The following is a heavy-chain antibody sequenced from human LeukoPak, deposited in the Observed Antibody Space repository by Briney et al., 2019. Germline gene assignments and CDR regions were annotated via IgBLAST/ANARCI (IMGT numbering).Heavy chain of an antibody. Sequence: GGSLRLSCAASGFTFSNVWMSCVRQVPGKGLEWVGRIRRNTDGETTDHAAPVKGRFTISRDDSKNTLYLQMNSLKTEDTAVYYCVTDLVIKGYFDYWGQGALVTVSS. CDR2: IRRNTDGETT. CDR1: GFTFSNVW. CDR3: VTDLVIKGYFDY. J-gene: IGHJ4*02. V-gene: IGHV3-15*01. D-gene: IGHD2-21*01.